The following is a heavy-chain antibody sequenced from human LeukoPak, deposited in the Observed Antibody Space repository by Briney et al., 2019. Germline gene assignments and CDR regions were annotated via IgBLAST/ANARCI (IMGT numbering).Heavy chain of an antibody. D-gene: IGHD1-26*01. Sequence: GVSLQISCKGSGYGFTSYWIGWVRPMPGKGLEWMGIIYPGDSDTIYSPSFQGQVTISADKSISTAYLQWSSLKASDTAMYYCARRSRELHPRGFDPWGQGTLVTVSS. CDR1: GYGFTSYW. CDR3: ARRSRELHPRGFDP. V-gene: IGHV5-51*01. J-gene: IGHJ5*02. CDR2: IYPGDSDT.